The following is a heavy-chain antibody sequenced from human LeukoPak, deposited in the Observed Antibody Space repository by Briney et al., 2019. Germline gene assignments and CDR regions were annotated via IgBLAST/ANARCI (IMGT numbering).Heavy chain of an antibody. Sequence: PSETLSLTCTVSGGSISSSSYYWGWIRQPPGKGLEWIGSIYYSGSTYYNPSLKSRVTISVDTSKNQFSLKLSSVTAADTAVYYCARDLFYEWLRLGLLFDYWGQGTLVTVSS. CDR3: ARDLFYEWLRLGLLFDY. V-gene: IGHV4-39*07. CDR1: GGSISSSSYY. J-gene: IGHJ4*02. D-gene: IGHD5-12*01. CDR2: IYYSGST.